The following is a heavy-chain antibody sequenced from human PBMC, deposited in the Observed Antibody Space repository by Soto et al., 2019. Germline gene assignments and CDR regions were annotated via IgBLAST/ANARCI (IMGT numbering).Heavy chain of an antibody. CDR3: ARDEGTAMVTPREGLDY. J-gene: IGHJ4*02. CDR1: GFTFSSYS. D-gene: IGHD5-18*01. CDR2: ISSSSSYI. V-gene: IGHV3-21*01. Sequence: EVQLVESGGGLVKPGGSLRLSCAASGFTFSSYSMNWVRQAPGKGLEWVSSISSSSSYIYYADSVKGRFTISRDNAKNSLYLQMNSLRAEDTAVYYCARDEGTAMVTPREGLDYWGQGTLVTVSS.